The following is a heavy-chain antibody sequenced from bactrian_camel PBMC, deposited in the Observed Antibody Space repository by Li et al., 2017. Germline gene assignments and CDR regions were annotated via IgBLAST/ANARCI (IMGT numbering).Heavy chain of an antibody. CDR1: GYTYTAIS. V-gene: IGHV3S53*01. Sequence: HVQLVESGGGSVQAGGSLNLSCAASGYTYTAISMAWFRQTPGKLREGVAALDSDGNTGYDDSVKGRFTISLDNAKNILYLQMDSLKPEDTAMYYCALDPVPKSLRRMRGGSCFAGTGYWGQGTQVTVS. CDR2: LDSDGNT. CDR3: ALDPVPKSLRRMRGGSCFAGTGY. D-gene: IGHD2*01. J-gene: IGHJ6*01.